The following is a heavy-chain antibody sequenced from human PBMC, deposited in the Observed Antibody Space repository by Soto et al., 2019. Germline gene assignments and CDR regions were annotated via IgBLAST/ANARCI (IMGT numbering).Heavy chain of an antibody. D-gene: IGHD3-3*01. J-gene: IGHJ5*02. CDR2: IYHSGST. CDR3: ARVTVLEWLFDSALNWFDP. Sequence: NPSETLSLTCAVSGGSISSSNWWSWVRQPPGKGLEWIGEIYHSGSTNYNPSLKSRVTISVDKSKNQFSLKLSSVTAADTAVYYCARVTVLEWLFDSALNWFDPWGQGTLVTVSS. CDR1: GGSISSSNW. V-gene: IGHV4-4*02.